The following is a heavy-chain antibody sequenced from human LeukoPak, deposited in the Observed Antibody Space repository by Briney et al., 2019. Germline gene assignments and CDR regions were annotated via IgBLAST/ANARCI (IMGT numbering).Heavy chain of an antibody. J-gene: IGHJ6*03. Sequence: GASVKVSCKASGGTFISYAISWVGQAPGQGVEGMGGIIPIFGTANYAQKFQGRVTITADKSTSTAYLELSSLTSDDTAVYYCARHSSSRGSYYYMAVWGKGTTVTISS. CDR1: GGTFISYA. CDR3: ARHSSSRGSYYYMAV. CDR2: IIPIFGTA. D-gene: IGHD6-13*01. V-gene: IGHV1-69*06.